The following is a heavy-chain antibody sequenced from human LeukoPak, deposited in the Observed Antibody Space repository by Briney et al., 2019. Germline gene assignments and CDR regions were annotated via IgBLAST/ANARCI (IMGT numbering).Heavy chain of an antibody. J-gene: IGHJ4*02. CDR2: SNHSGST. CDR1: GGSFSGYY. CDR3: ARHGDYVGVDS. D-gene: IGHD4-17*01. Sequence: SETLSLTCAVYGGSFSGYYWSWIRQPPGKGLEWIGESNHSGSTKYNPSLKGRVTISVDTSKNQFSLKLSSVTAADTAVYYCARHGDYVGVDSWGQGTLVTVSS. V-gene: IGHV4-34*01.